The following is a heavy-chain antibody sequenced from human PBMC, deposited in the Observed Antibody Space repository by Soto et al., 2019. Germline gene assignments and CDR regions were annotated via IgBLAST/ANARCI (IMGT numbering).Heavy chain of an antibody. V-gene: IGHV1-69*02. D-gene: IGHD3-10*01. CDR1: GDTFSFYT. Sequence: QVQLVQSGTEVKKPGSSVKVSCKASGDTFSFYTINWVRQAPGLGLEWVGRINPIVSMSNYEQKFQGRVSMTADQSTCSASLQLRSLRSDDTSMYLCAAIYVSGYRAFDSWGEGALVIFSS. J-gene: IGHJ4*02. CDR3: AAIYVSGYRAFDS. CDR2: INPIVSMS.